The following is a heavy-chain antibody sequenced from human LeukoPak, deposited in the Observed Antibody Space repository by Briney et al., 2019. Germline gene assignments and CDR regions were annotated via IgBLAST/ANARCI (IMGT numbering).Heavy chain of an antibody. CDR1: GGSFSGYY. D-gene: IGHD2-21*02. V-gene: IGHV4-34*01. J-gene: IGHJ4*02. CDR3: ARGDLAYCGGDCRPFDY. CDR2: INHSGST. Sequence: PETLSLTCAVYGGSFSGYYWSWIRQPPGKGLEWIGEINHSGSTNYNPSLKSRVTISVDTSKNQFSLKLSSVTAADTAVYYCARGDLAYCGGDCRPFDYWGQGTLVTVSS.